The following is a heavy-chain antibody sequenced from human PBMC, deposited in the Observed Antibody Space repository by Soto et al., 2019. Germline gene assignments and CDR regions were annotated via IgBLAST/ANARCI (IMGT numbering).Heavy chain of an antibody. Sequence: SETLSLTCAVYGGSFSSYYWSWIRPPPGKGLEWIGEINHRGSTNYNPSLKSRVTISVDTSKNQFSLKLSSVTAADTAVYYCARGGGGGSGWSYYYYYGMDVWGQGTTVTVSS. J-gene: IGHJ6*02. D-gene: IGHD6-19*01. V-gene: IGHV4-34*01. CDR1: GGSFSSYY. CDR2: INHRGST. CDR3: ARGGGGGSGWSYYYYYGMDV.